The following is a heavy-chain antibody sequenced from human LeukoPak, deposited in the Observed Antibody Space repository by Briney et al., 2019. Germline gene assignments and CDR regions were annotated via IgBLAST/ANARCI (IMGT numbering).Heavy chain of an antibody. D-gene: IGHD5-12*01. CDR1: GYTFTSYY. CDR3: ARDPQPTRYSGYQLYDY. V-gene: IGHV1-46*01. CDR2: INPSGGST. Sequence: ASVKVSCKASGYTFTSYYMHWVRQAPGQGLEWMGIINPSGGSTSYAQKFQGRVTMTRDTSTSTVYLEPSSLRSEDTAVYYCARDPQPTRYSGYQLYDYWGQGTLVTVSS. J-gene: IGHJ4*02.